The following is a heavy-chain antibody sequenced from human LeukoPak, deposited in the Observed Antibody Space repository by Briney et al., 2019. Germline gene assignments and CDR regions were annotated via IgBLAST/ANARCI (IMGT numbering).Heavy chain of an antibody. Sequence: GGSLRLSCAASGFTFSNSDMSWVRQAPGKGLEWVSAIGGSGSSTFYADSVKGRFTVSRDNSKNTLYLQMSSLRAEDTAVYYCAKSRLTPHPWGQGTLVTVSS. J-gene: IGHJ5*02. V-gene: IGHV3-23*01. CDR2: IGGSGSST. CDR1: GFTFSNSD. CDR3: AKSRLTPHP. D-gene: IGHD1-14*01.